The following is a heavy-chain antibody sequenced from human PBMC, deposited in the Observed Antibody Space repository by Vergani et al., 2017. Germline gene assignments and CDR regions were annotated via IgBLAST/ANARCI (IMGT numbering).Heavy chain of an antibody. CDR1: GYPFTSYY. V-gene: IGHV1-46*01. Sequence: QVQLVQSGAEVKKPGASVKVSCKASGYPFTSYYMHWVRQAPGQGLEWMGIINPSGGSTSYAQKFQGRVTMTRDTSTSTVYMELSSLRSEDTAVYYCARDYPMVRGMVVYYYYGMYVWGQGTTVTVSS. D-gene: IGHD3-10*01. CDR3: ARDYPMVRGMVVYYYYGMYV. J-gene: IGHJ6*02. CDR2: INPSGGST.